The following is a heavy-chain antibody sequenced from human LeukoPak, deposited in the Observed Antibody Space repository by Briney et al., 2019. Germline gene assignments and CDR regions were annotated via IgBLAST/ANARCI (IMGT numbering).Heavy chain of an antibody. V-gene: IGHV4-59*01. D-gene: IGHD5-12*01. CDR1: GGSLSSYY. J-gene: IGHJ4*02. Sequence: SETLSLTCTVSGGSLSSYYWSWIRQPPGKGLEWIGYIYYSGSTNYNPSLKSRVTISVDTSKNQFSLKLSSVTAADTAVYYCARRRGYSGYALPTYFDYWGQGTLVTVSS. CDR3: ARRRGYSGYALPTYFDY. CDR2: IYYSGST.